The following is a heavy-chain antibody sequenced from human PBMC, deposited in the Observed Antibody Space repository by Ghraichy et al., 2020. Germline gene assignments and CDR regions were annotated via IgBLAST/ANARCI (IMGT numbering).Heavy chain of an antibody. CDR3: ARFNQLGNFDY. D-gene: IGHD2-2*01. CDR1: GGSFSGYY. J-gene: IGHJ4*02. CDR2: INHSGST. V-gene: IGHV4-34*01. Sequence: SETLSLTCAVYGGSFSGYYWSWIRQPPGKGLEWIGEINHSGSTNYNPSLKSRVTISVDTSKNQFSLKLSSVTAADTAVYYCARFNQLGNFDYWGQGTLVTVSS.